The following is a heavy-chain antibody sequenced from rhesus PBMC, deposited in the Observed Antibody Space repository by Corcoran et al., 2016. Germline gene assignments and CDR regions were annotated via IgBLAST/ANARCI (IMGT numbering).Heavy chain of an antibody. CDR3: AREGGF. V-gene: IGHV4-169*02. Sequence: QLQLQESGPGLVKPSETLSVTCAVSGGSISSSYWSWIRQAPGKGLEWFGYIYGSGSSTNYNPSLKSRVNLSVDTSKNQLSLKLSSVTTADTAVYYCAREGGFWGQGALVTISS. CDR2: IYGSGSST. CDR1: GGSISSSY. J-gene: IGHJ1*01. D-gene: IGHD1-44*02.